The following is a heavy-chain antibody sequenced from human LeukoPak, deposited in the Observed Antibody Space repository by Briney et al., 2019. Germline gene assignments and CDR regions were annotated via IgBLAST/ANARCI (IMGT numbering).Heavy chain of an antibody. J-gene: IGHJ4*02. D-gene: IGHD2-2*01. V-gene: IGHV3-30*04. CDR1: GFTFSSYA. CDR3: ARDALSPAYYFDY. CDR2: ISYDGSNK. Sequence: GGSLRLSCAASGFTFSSYAMHWVRQAPGKGLQWVAVISYDGSNKYYADSVKGRFTISRDNSKNTLYLQMNSLRAEDTAVYYCARDALSPAYYFDYWGQGTLVTVSS.